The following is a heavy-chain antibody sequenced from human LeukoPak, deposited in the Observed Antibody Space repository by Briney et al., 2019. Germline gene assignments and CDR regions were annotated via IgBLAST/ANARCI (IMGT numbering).Heavy chain of an antibody. V-gene: IGHV5-51*01. J-gene: IGHJ4*02. Sequence: GESLKISCXGSGYSFTCYWIGWVRQMSGKGLEWMRIINPGYSDIRYSPSFQGQVTISADKSISTVYLQWSSLKASDTAIYYCARHDKGYSGYVTLDYWGQGTLVTVSS. CDR3: ARHDKGYSGYVTLDY. CDR2: INPGYSDI. CDR1: GYSFTCYW. D-gene: IGHD5-12*01.